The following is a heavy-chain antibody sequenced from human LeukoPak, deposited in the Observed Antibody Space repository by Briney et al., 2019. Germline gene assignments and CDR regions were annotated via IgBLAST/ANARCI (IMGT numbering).Heavy chain of an antibody. Sequence: SETLSLTCTVSGGSISSSSYYWGWIRQHPGKSLEWIGYIYYSGSTYYNPSLKSRVTISVDTSKNQFSLKLSSVTAADTAVYYCARVNDRGVISYWGQGTLVTVSS. CDR1: GGSISSSSYY. CDR2: IYYSGST. CDR3: ARVNDRGVISY. J-gene: IGHJ4*02. V-gene: IGHV4-31*03. D-gene: IGHD3-10*02.